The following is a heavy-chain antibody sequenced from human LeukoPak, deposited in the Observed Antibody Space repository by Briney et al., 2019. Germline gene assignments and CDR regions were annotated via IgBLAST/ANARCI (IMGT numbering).Heavy chain of an antibody. Sequence: SETLSLTCVVSGGSMIHSFWTWIRQSPGKGLEWSGLILNTGTTHYNPSLGSRVTLSVDTSKNQFSLKLTSVTAADTAVYFCARGRYYNNGYPFFDTWGQGTLVTVSS. D-gene: IGHD5-18*01. J-gene: IGHJ4*02. V-gene: IGHV4-59*01. CDR3: ARGRYYNNGYPFFDT. CDR2: ILNTGTT. CDR1: GGSMIHSF.